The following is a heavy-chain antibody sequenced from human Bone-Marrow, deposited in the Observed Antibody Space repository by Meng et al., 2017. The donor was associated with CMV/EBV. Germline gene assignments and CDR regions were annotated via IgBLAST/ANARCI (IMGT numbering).Heavy chain of an antibody. D-gene: IGHD3-22*01. CDR2: IYYSGST. CDR1: GGSTSSSSYY. CDR3: ARENYYDSSGTHGDAFDI. Sequence: GSLRLSCTVSGGSTSSSSYYWGWIRQPPGKGLEWIGSIYYSGSTYYNPSLKSRVTISVDTSKNQFSLKLSSVTAADTAVYYCARENYYDSSGTHGDAFDIWGQGKMVTFSS. V-gene: IGHV4-39*01. J-gene: IGHJ3*02.